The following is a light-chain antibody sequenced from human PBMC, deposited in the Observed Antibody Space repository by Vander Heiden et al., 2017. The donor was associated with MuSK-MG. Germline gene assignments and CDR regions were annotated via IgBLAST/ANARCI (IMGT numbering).Light chain of an antibody. CDR1: SSNIGAGYA. CDR3: PAYDSNSSVV. V-gene: IGLV1-40*01. CDR2: CNS. J-gene: IGLJ2*01. Sequence: QSVLTQPPSVSGAPGQRVTIPCTGSSSNIGAGYAVHSYQQPPGTAPKLLFYCNSNRPSVGPCRFSGSKSGTSTAPAIPGPAAEDDAYYYLPAYDSNSSVVFGGGTKPTVL.